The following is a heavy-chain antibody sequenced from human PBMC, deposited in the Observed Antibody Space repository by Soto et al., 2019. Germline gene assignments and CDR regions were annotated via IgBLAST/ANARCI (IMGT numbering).Heavy chain of an antibody. D-gene: IGHD6-6*01. CDR3: ARYEYSSSSGAFDI. J-gene: IGHJ3*02. CDR2: ISPIFGTA. Sequence: QVQLVQSGAEVKKPGSSVKVSCKASGGTFSSYAISWVRQAPGQGLEWMGGISPIFGTANYAQKFQGRVTITADESTSTAYMELSSRRSEDTAVYYCARYEYSSSSGAFDIWGQGTMVTVSS. CDR1: GGTFSSYA. V-gene: IGHV1-69*01.